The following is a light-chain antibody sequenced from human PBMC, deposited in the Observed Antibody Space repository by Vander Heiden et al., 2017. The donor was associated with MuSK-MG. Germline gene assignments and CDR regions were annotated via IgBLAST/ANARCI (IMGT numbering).Light chain of an antibody. CDR2: AAS. V-gene: IGKV1-8*01. CDR3: QQYDSYPRIT. J-gene: IGKJ5*01. CDR1: QGISSY. Sequence: AIRMTQSPSSFSASTGDRVTITCRASQGISSYLAWYQQKPGKAPKLLIYAASTLQSGVPSRFSDSGSGTDFTLTISCLQSEDFATYYCQQYDSYPRITFGQGTRLEIK.